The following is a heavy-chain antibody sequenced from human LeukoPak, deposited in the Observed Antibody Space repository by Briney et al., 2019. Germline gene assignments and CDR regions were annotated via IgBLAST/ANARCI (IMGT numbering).Heavy chain of an antibody. J-gene: IGHJ4*02. CDR3: ARVPVLRFLEWLLFY. D-gene: IGHD3-3*01. Sequence: GRSLRPSCAASGFTFSSYGMHWVRQAPGKGLEWVAVISYDGSNKYYADSVKGRFTISRDNSKNTLYLQMNSLRAEDTAVYYCARVPVLRFLEWLLFYWGQGTLVTVSS. V-gene: IGHV3-30*03. CDR2: ISYDGSNK. CDR1: GFTFSSYG.